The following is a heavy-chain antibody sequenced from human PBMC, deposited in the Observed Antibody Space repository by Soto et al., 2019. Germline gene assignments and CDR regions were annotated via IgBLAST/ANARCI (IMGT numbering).Heavy chain of an antibody. CDR1: GYTFTSYV. CDR3: ARIMRFSGYCSGGSCYNWFDP. Sequence: ASVKVSCKASGYTFTSYVISWVRQAPGQGLEWMGWISAYNGNTNYAQKLQGRVTMTTDTSTSTAYMELRSLRSDDTAVYYCARIMRFSGYCSGGSCYNWFDPWG. V-gene: IGHV1-18*01. CDR2: ISAYNGNT. D-gene: IGHD2-15*01. J-gene: IGHJ5*02.